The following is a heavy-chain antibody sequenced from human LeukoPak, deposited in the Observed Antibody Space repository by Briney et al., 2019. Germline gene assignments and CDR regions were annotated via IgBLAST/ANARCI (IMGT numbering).Heavy chain of an antibody. CDR1: GFTFDDYG. D-gene: IGHD3-10*01. Sequence: PGGSLRLSCAASGFTFDDYGMSWVRQAPGKGLEWVSSISSSSSYICYADSVKGRFTISRDNAKNSLYLQMNSLRAEDTAVYYCARELLWFGELWGEAFDIWGQGTMVTVSS. CDR3: ARELLWFGELWGEAFDI. V-gene: IGHV3-21*01. J-gene: IGHJ3*02. CDR2: ISSSSSYI.